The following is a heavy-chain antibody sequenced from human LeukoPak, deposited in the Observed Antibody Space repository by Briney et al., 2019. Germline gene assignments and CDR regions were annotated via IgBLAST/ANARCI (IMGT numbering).Heavy chain of an antibody. CDR2: ISSSSSYI. V-gene: IGHV3-21*01. Sequence: PGGSLRLSCAASGFTFSSYSMNWVRQAPGKGLEWVSSISSSSSYIYCADSVKGRFTISRDNAKNSLYLQMNSLRAEDTAVYYCARDPSGMGSSASALDIWAKGQWSPSLQ. CDR1: GFTFSSYS. D-gene: IGHD1-26*01. CDR3: ARDPSGMGSSASALDI. J-gene: IGHJ3*02.